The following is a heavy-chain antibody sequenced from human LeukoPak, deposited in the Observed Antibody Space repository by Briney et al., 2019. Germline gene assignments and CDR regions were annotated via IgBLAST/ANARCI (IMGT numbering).Heavy chain of an antibody. CDR3: ARSGGLYTSTWYFHH. CDR2: INPNSGGT. V-gene: IGHV1-2*02. Sequence: ASVKVSCKASGYTFTGYYMHWVRQAPGQGLEWMGWINPNSGGTNYAQKFQGRVTMTRDTSISTAYMELSRLRSDDTAVYYCARSGGLYTSTWYFHHWGQGTLVTVSS. CDR1: GYTFTGYY. D-gene: IGHD6-13*01. J-gene: IGHJ1*01.